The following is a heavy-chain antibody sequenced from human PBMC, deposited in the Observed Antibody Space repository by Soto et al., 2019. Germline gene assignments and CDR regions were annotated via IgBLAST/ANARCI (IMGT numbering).Heavy chain of an antibody. D-gene: IGHD1-26*01. CDR3: TRDGRRGYDMDV. CDR2: LSGSGRTT. Sequence: EVQLLESGGGLVQPGGSLRLSCAASGFSFSSYAMSWVRQAPGKGLEWVSGLSGSGRTTYYADSVKGRLTISRDNSKNSLYLQMTSLRDEDTGVYYCTRDGRRGYDMDVWGQGTTVTVSS. V-gene: IGHV3-23*01. CDR1: GFSFSSYA. J-gene: IGHJ6*02.